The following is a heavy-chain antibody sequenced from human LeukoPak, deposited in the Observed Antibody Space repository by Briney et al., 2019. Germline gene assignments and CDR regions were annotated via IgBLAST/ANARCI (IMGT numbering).Heavy chain of an antibody. J-gene: IGHJ4*02. V-gene: IGHV3-48*01. CDR1: GFTFSSYS. CDR3: ARDFHRRLYDSSACYPY. CDR2: ISSSSSTI. Sequence: GGSLRLSCAASGFTFSSYSMNWVRQAPGKGLEWVSYISSSSSTIYYADSVKGRLTISRDNAKNSLYLQMNSLRAEDTAVYYCARDFHRRLYDSSACYPYWGQGTLVTVSS. D-gene: IGHD3-22*01.